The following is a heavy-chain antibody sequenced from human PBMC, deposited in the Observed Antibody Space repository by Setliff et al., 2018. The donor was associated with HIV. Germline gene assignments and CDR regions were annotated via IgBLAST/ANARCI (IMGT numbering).Heavy chain of an antibody. D-gene: IGHD3-22*01. V-gene: IGHV4-61*09. CDR3: ARGDIYWHDASGYVKSALDAFDL. J-gene: IGHJ3*01. CDR1: GASINSESDY. Sequence: SETLSLTCTVSGASINSESDYWTWIRQPAGKGLEWIGHVHASWVTYYNPSLKSRVTISVDTSRNQFSLNLNSVTAADTAVYHCARGDIYWHDASGYVKSALDAFDLWGQGTMVTVSS. CDR2: VHASWVT.